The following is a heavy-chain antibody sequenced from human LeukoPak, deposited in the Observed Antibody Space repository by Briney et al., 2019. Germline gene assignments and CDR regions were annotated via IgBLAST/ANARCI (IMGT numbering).Heavy chain of an antibody. CDR1: GFTFSSYG. D-gene: IGHD5-12*01. Sequence: GGSLRLSCAASGFTFSSYGMSWVRQAPGKGLEWVSSISSSSSYIYYADSVKGRFTISRDNAKNSLYLQMNSLRAEDTAVYYCARAHSGYDSDAFDIWGQGTMVTVSS. J-gene: IGHJ3*02. V-gene: IGHV3-21*01. CDR2: ISSSSSYI. CDR3: ARAHSGYDSDAFDI.